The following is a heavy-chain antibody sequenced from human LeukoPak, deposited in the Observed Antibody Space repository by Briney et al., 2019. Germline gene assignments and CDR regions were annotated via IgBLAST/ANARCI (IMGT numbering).Heavy chain of an antibody. D-gene: IGHD3-16*02. CDR1: GFIFSDYS. J-gene: IGHJ3*02. CDR2: ISSSSRYI. CDR3: VTGNVPDYIWETYRLDAFDI. V-gene: IGHV3-21*01. Sequence: PGGSLTLSCAASGFIFSDYSMTWVRQAPGKGLEWVSSISSSSRYIYYADSVRGRFTISRDNAKNSHYLQINSLRAEDTALYYCVTGNVPDYIWETYRLDAFDIWGQGTMVTVSS.